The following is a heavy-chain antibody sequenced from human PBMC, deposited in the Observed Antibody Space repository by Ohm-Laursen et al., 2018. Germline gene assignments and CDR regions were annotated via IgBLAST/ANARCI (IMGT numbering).Heavy chain of an antibody. CDR3: AKTNYGALSAFDI. J-gene: IGHJ3*02. CDR1: GFTFSSYG. D-gene: IGHD4-17*01. V-gene: IGHV3-30*18. Sequence: SLRLSCAASGFTFSSYGMHWVRQAPGKGLEWVAVISYDGSNKYYADSVKGRFTISRDNSKNTLYLQMNSLRAEDTAVYYCAKTNYGALSAFDIWGQGTMVTVSS. CDR2: ISYDGSNK.